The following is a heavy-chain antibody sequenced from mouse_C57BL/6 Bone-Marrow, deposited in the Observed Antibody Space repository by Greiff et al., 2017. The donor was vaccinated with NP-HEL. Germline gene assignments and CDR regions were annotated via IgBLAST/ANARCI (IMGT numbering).Heavy chain of an antibody. CDR2: IWSGGST. D-gene: IGHD2-3*01. V-gene: IGHV2-2*01. CDR3: AIIYDGYYRGAMDY. J-gene: IGHJ4*01. Sequence: QVQLKESGPGLVQPSQSLSITCTVSGFSLTSYGVHWVRQSPGKGLEWLGVIWSGGSTDYNAAFISRLSISKDNSKSQVFFKMNSLQADDTAIYYCAIIYDGYYRGAMDYWGQGTSVTVSS. CDR1: GFSLTSYG.